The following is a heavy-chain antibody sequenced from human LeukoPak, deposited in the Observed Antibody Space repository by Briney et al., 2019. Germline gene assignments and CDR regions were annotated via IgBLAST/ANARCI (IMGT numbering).Heavy chain of an antibody. Sequence: GGSLRLSCAASGFTFSSYAMHWVRQAPGKGLEWVAVISYDGSNKYYADSVKGRFTISRDNSKNTLYLQMNSLRAEDTAVYYCAKDLHDCSGGSCYRRWYFDYWGQGTLVTVSS. CDR2: ISYDGSNK. CDR3: AKDLHDCSGGSCYRRWYFDY. D-gene: IGHD2-15*01. J-gene: IGHJ4*02. V-gene: IGHV3-30-3*01. CDR1: GFTFSSYA.